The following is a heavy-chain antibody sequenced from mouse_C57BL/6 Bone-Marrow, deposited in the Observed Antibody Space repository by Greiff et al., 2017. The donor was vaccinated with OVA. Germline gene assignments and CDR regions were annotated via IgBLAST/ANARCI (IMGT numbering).Heavy chain of an antibody. CDR3: ARHERGITTVVALYYYAMDY. V-gene: IGHV1-62-2*01. D-gene: IGHD1-1*01. J-gene: IGHJ4*01. CDR2: FYPGSGSI. Sequence: VKLQESGAELVKPGASVKLSCKASGYTFTEYTIHWVKQRSGQGLEWIGWFYPGSGSIKYNEKFKDKATLTADKSSSTVYIELSRLTSEDSAVDFCARHERGITTVVALYYYAMDYWGQGTSVTVSS. CDR1: GYTFTEYT.